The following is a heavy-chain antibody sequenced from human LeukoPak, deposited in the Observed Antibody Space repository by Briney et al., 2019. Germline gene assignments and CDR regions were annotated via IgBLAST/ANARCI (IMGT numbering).Heavy chain of an antibody. CDR2: INPNSGGT. CDR3: ARAASLRYGDYVLGY. J-gene: IGHJ4*02. Sequence: ASVKVSCKASGYTFTGYYMHWVRQAPGQGLEWMGWINPNSGGTNYAQKLQGRVTMTRDTSISTAYMELSRLRSDDTAVYYCARAASLRYGDYVLGYWGQGTVVTVSS. D-gene: IGHD4-17*01. V-gene: IGHV1-2*02. CDR1: GYTFTGYY.